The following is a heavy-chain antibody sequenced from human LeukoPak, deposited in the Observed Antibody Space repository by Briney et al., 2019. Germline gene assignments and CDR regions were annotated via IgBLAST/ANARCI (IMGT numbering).Heavy chain of an antibody. Sequence: SVKVSCKASGYTFTGYYMHWVRQAPGQGLEWMGWINPNSGGTNYAQKFQGRVTMTRDTSISTAYMELSRLRSDDTAVYYCARVKVIIFGVVTPFDYWGQGTLVTVSS. V-gene: IGHV1-2*02. J-gene: IGHJ4*02. CDR3: ARVKVIIFGVVTPFDY. D-gene: IGHD3-3*01. CDR2: INPNSGGT. CDR1: GYTFTGYY.